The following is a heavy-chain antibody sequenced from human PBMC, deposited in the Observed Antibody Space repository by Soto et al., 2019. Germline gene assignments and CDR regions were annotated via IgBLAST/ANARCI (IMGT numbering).Heavy chain of an antibody. CDR1: GYRFTSFC. V-gene: IGHV5-51*01. CDR3: LRYGGKNLDY. D-gene: IGHD2-15*01. J-gene: IGHJ4*02. CDR2: IHPDDSDT. Sequence: GESLKISCQGFGYRFTSFCIGWVRQMPGKGLEWMWIIHPDDSDTKYNQPFQGQVTISADKSISTAYLQWSSLKASDTAMYFCLRYGGKNLDYWGQGTLVTVSS.